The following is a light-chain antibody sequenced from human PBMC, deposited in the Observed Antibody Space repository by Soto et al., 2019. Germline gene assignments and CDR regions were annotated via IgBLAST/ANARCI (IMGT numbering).Light chain of an antibody. J-gene: IGLJ2*01. V-gene: IGLV4-69*01. Sequence: QPVLTQSPSASASLGASVKLTCTLSSGHSSYAIVWHQQQPEKGPRYLMKLNSDGSHSKGDGVPDRFSGSSSGAERYLTISSLQSEDEADYYCQTWGTGVVVFGGGTKVTVL. CDR1: SGHSSYA. CDR2: LNSDGSH. CDR3: QTWGTGVVV.